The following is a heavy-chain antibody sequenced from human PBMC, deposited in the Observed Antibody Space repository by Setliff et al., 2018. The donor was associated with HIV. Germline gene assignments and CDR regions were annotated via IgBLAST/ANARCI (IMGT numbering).Heavy chain of an antibody. CDR1: GFTFSTYR. J-gene: IGHJ4*02. CDR3: ARAVHSGWYYFDY. V-gene: IGHV3-21*01. D-gene: IGHD6-19*01. CDR2: ISSSSSYI. Sequence: GGSLRLSCAASGFTFSTYRMNRVRQAPGKGLEWVSSISSSSSYIYYADSLKGRFTISRDNAKNSLYLQMNSLRAEDTAVYYCARAVHSGWYYFDYWGQGTLVTSPQ.